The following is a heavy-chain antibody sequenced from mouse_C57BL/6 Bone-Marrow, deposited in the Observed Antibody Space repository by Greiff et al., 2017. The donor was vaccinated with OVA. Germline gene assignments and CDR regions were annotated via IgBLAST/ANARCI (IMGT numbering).Heavy chain of an antibody. CDR1: GYTFTDYY. CDR2: INPYNGGT. J-gene: IGHJ3*01. V-gene: IGHV1-19*01. CDR3: ARDDYYGSSEFAY. D-gene: IGHD1-1*01. Sequence: VQLQQSGPVLVKPGASVKMSCKASGYTFTDYYMNWVKQSHGKSLEWIGVINPYNGGTSYNQKFKGKATLTVDKSSRTAYMELNSLTSEDSAVYYCARDDYYGSSEFAYWGQGTLVTVSA.